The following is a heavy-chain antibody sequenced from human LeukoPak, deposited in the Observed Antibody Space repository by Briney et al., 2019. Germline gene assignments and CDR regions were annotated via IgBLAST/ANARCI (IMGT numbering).Heavy chain of an antibody. CDR2: IWYDGSNK. J-gene: IGHJ4*02. V-gene: IGHV3-33*01. CDR1: GFTFSSYG. Sequence: GGSLRLSCAASGFTFSSYGMHWVRQAPGKGLEWVAVIWYDGSNKYYADSVKGRFTISRDNSKNTLYLQMNSLRAEDTAVYYCARETYYYGSSGSYWGQGTLVTVSS. D-gene: IGHD3-22*01. CDR3: ARETYYYGSSGSY.